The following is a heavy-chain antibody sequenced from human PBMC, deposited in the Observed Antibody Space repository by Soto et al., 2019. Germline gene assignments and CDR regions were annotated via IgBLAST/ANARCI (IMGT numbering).Heavy chain of an antibody. CDR2: IIPIFGTA. CDR1: GGTFSSYA. Sequence: QVQLVQSGAEVKKPGSSVKVSCKASGGTFSSYAISWVRQAPGQGLEWMGGIIPIFGTANYAKKFQGRVKITADESTSTASMAQSSLRAEDTCVYYCAREVGYYDSSGYFDYWGQGTLVTVSS. CDR3: AREVGYYDSSGYFDY. V-gene: IGHV1-69*01. D-gene: IGHD3-22*01. J-gene: IGHJ4*02.